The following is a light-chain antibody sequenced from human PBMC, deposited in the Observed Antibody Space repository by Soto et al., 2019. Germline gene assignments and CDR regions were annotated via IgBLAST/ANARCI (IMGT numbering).Light chain of an antibody. CDR2: APS. CDR3: HKDNGAPWT. J-gene: IGKJ1*01. V-gene: IGKV1-27*01. CDR1: QGISNY. Sequence: DIQMTQSPSSLSASVGDRVTITCRASQGISNYLVWYQQKPRKVPKLLIHAPSTLQSGVPSRFSGSGSGTNFTLTLTSLQPEDGATYYCHKDNGAPWTFGEGTKVEIK.